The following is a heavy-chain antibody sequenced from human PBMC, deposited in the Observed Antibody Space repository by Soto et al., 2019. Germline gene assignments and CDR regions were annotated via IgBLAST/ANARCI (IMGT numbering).Heavy chain of an antibody. V-gene: IGHV1-69*01. CDR1: GGTFSSYA. Sequence: VKVSCKASGGTFSSYAISWVRQAPRQGLEWMGGIIPIFGTANYAQKFQGRVTITADESTSTAYMELGSLRSEDTAVYYCARDGAPSGSYHFDYWGQGTLVTVSS. CDR3: ARDGAPSGSYHFDY. D-gene: IGHD1-26*01. CDR2: IIPIFGTA. J-gene: IGHJ4*02.